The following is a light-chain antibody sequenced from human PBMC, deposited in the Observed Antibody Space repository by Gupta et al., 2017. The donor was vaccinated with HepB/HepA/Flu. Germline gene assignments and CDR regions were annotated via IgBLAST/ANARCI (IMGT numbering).Light chain of an antibody. CDR2: VKSDGSH. CDR3: QTRGAGIRL. V-gene: IGLV4-69*01. J-gene: IGLJ1*01. CDR1: SGPSTSA. Sequence: QLVLTQSPSASASLGASVKLTCTLSSGPSTSAIAWSQQQPEKGPRDLLKVKSDGSHTKGAGIPDRFSGSSSGAERYLTISSLQSDDEADYCCQTRGAGIRLFGTGTKVTVL.